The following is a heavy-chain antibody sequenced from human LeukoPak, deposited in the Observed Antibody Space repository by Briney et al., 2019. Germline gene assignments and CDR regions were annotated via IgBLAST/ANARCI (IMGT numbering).Heavy chain of an antibody. J-gene: IGHJ4*02. D-gene: IGHD2-2*01. CDR2: ITDGGRT. CDR3: VRRTRVAMPNALDLISDF. V-gene: IGHV4-34*01. Sequence: SETLSLTCAVYGDSFSGHYWSWFRQPPGKGLEWIGEITDGGRTSYSPSLKSRATISIVPSQSQFSLQLDSVTAADTAIYYCVRRTRVAMPNALDLISDFWGQGTLVTVSS. CDR1: GDSFSGHY.